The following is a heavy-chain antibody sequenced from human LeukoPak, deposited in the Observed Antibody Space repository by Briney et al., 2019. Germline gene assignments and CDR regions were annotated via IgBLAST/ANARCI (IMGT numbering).Heavy chain of an antibody. J-gene: IGHJ5*02. CDR3: AILSWDGRGTFS. D-gene: IGHD2/OR15-2a*01. Sequence: PGGSLRLSCAASGFTFSTYSMSWVRQPPGKGLEWVSAIRGGAENTYYADSVRGRFTISRDNYKDTLTLQMNSLRAEDTAIYYCAILSWDGRGTFSWGQGTLVTVSS. V-gene: IGHV3-23*01. CDR1: GFTFSTYS. CDR2: IRGGAENT.